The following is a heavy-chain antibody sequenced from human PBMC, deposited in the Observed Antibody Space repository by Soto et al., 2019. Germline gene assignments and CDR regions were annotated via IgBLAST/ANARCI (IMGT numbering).Heavy chain of an antibody. Sequence: QITLKESAPILVKPTQTLTLTCTFSGFSINTPGEGVGWIRQPPGKALEWLALIYWNADTRYSPSLESRLTITKDTSTNQFVLTLTNMDPVDTAKYYCAHCRYVTSFILGSWGQGTLVTVSS. CDR3: AHCRYVTSFILGS. CDR2: IYWNADT. CDR1: GFSINTPGEG. D-gene: IGHD3-3*02. J-gene: IGHJ5*02. V-gene: IGHV2-5*01.